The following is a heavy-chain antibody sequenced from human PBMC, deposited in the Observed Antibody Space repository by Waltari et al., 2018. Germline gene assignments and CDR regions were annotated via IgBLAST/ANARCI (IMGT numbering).Heavy chain of an antibody. Sequence: QLQLQESGPGLVKPSETLSLTCTVSGGSISSSSYYWGWIRQPPGKGLEWIGSIYYSGSTDYNPSLKSLVTISVDTSKNQFSLKLSSVTAADTAVYYCARRGGPEGYYYYYGMDVWGQGTTVTVSS. CDR2: IYYSGST. D-gene: IGHD2-15*01. J-gene: IGHJ6*02. CDR1: GGSISSSSYY. CDR3: ARRGGPEGYYYYYGMDV. V-gene: IGHV4-39*01.